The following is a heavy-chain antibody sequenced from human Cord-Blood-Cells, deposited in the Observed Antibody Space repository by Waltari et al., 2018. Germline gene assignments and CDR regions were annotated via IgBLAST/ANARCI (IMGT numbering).Heavy chain of an antibody. V-gene: IGHV1-69*01. CDR2: IIPIFGTA. J-gene: IGHJ6*02. CDR3: ARSRQGYYDFWSGYYYYYYYGIDV. D-gene: IGHD3-3*01. Sequence: WMGGIIPIFGTANYAQKFQGRVTITADESTSTAYMELSSQRSEDTAVYYCARSRQGYYDFWSGYYYYYYYGIDVWGQGTTVTVSS.